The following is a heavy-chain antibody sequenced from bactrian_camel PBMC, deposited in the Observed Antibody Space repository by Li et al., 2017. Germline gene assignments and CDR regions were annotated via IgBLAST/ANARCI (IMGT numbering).Heavy chain of an antibody. CDR2: IDIHGNT. Sequence: HVQLVESGGGSVQAGGSLSLNCSTNMLEFADYCMGWFRQAPGKEREGVAVIDIHGNTNYADSVKGRFTISQDNAKNTLCLQLNSLTTEDTAMYYCAKHPDGGWNYGLDYWGKGTQVTVS. CDR1: MLEFADYC. J-gene: IGHJ7*01. V-gene: IGHV3S55*01. D-gene: IGHD7*01.